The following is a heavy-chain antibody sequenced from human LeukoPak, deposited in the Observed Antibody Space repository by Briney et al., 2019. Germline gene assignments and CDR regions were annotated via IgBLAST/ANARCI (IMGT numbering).Heavy chain of an antibody. CDR2: IRDSGDNT. D-gene: IGHD2-2*01. V-gene: IGHV3-23*01. J-gene: IGHJ5*01. Sequence: GGSLRLSCAASGFTFNNYAMHWVRQAPGKGLEWVASIRDSGDNTYYADSVKGRFTISRDNSENTLFLQMNSLRAEDTAVYYCAKETREYCSSTSCPNWFDSWGQGTLVSVSS. CDR1: GFTFNNYA. CDR3: AKETREYCSSTSCPNWFDS.